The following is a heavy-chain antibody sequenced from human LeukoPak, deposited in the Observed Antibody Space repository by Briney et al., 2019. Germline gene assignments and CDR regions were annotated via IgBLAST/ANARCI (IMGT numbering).Heavy chain of an antibody. J-gene: IGHJ5*02. CDR3: ARGGYYGSGNDFRFDP. D-gene: IGHD3-10*01. CDR1: GNSISSYY. Sequence: PSETLSLTCTVSGNSISSYYWSWIRQPAGKGLEWTGRIHTSGSTNYNPSLKSRVTMSVDTSKNQFSLKLSSVTAADTAVYYCARGGYYGSGNDFRFDPWGQGTLVTVSS. V-gene: IGHV4-4*07. CDR2: IHTSGST.